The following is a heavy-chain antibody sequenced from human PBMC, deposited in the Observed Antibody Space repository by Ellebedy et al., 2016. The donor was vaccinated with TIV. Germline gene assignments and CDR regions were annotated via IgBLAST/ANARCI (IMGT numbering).Heavy chain of an antibody. J-gene: IGHJ4*02. Sequence: PGGSLRLSGAASGFTFSSYSLNWVRQAPGRGLEWVSYISESGSTTYYADSVKGRFTISRDNAKNSLYLQMNSLRAEDMGVYFCARDRPRGRGDFDYWGQGTLVTVSS. CDR2: ISESGSTT. CDR1: GFTFSSYS. D-gene: IGHD3-10*01. V-gene: IGHV3-48*01. CDR3: ARDRPRGRGDFDY.